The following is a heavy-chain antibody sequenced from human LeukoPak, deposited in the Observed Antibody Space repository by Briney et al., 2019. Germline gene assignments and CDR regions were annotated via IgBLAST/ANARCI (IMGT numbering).Heavy chain of an antibody. V-gene: IGHV3-21*01. Sequence: PGGSLRLSCAASGFTSSSYSMNWVRQAPGKGLEWVSSISSSSSYIYYADSVKGRFTISRDNAKNSLYLQMNSLRAEDTAAYYCARDGSRYFDWLGLDYWGQGTLVTVSS. CDR1: GFTSSSYS. D-gene: IGHD3-9*01. CDR3: ARDGSRYFDWLGLDY. CDR2: ISSSSSYI. J-gene: IGHJ4*02.